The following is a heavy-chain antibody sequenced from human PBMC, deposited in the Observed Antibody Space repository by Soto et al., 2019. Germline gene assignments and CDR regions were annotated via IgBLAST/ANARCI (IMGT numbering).Heavy chain of an antibody. D-gene: IGHD5-18*01. CDR1: GYTFTSYG. Sequence: ASVKVSCKASGYTFTSYGISWVRQAPGQGLEWMGWISAYNGNTNYAQKLQGRVTMTTDTSTSTAYMELRSLRSDDTAVYYCARDSLGSYGSGIFDYWGQGTLVTVSS. V-gene: IGHV1-18*01. J-gene: IGHJ4*02. CDR3: ARDSLGSYGSGIFDY. CDR2: ISAYNGNT.